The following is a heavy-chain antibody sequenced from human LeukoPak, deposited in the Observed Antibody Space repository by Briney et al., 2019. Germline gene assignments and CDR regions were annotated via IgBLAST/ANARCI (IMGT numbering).Heavy chain of an antibody. D-gene: IGHD2-2*01. Sequence: GGSLRLSCAASGFTFSSYEMNWVRQAPGKGLEWVSYISSSGSTIYYADSVNGRFTISRDNAKNSLYLQMNSLRAEDTAVYYCARVAVVVPAAIQNPRLDNWFDPWGQGTLVTVSS. CDR3: ARVAVVVPAAIQNPRLDNWFDP. V-gene: IGHV3-48*03. CDR2: ISSSGSTI. CDR1: GFTFSSYE. J-gene: IGHJ5*02.